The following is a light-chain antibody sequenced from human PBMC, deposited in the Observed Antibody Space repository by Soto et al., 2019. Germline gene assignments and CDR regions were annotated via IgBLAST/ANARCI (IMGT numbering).Light chain of an antibody. V-gene: IGLV4-60*03. CDR3: ETWDSNTRV. CDR2: LEDSGNY. Sequence: QPVLTQSSSASASLGSSAKLTCTLSSGHSSYIIAWHQQQPGKAPRYLMRLEDSGNYNKGSGVPDRFSGSSSGADRYLTISNLQSEDEADYYCETWDSNTRVFGGGTKLTVL. CDR1: SGHSSYI. J-gene: IGLJ3*02.